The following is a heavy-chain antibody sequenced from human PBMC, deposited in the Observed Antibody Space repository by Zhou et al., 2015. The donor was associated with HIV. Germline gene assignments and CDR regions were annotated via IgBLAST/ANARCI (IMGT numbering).Heavy chain of an antibody. CDR3: ARELTLRTYPRIYYYGSGSYYGWFDP. Sequence: QVQLVQSGAEVKKPGSSVKVSCKASGGTFSSYAISWVRQAPGQGLEWMGGIIPIFGTANYAQKFQGRVTITADESTSTAYMELSSLRSEDTAVYYCARELTLRTYPRIYYYGSGSYYGWFDPWGQGTLVTVSS. D-gene: IGHD3-10*01. V-gene: IGHV1-69*01. CDR2: IIPIFGTA. J-gene: IGHJ5*02. CDR1: GGTFSSYA.